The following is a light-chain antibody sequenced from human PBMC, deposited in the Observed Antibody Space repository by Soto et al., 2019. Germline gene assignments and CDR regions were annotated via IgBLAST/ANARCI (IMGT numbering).Light chain of an antibody. J-gene: IGKJ2*01. Sequence: EIVLTQSPGTLSLSPGERATLSCRASQSVSSSYLAWYQQKPGQAPRLLMYGASSRATGIPDRFSGSGSGTDFTLTISRLEPEVSAVYYCQQYGSSPLTFGQGTNLEIK. V-gene: IGKV3-20*01. CDR1: QSVSSSY. CDR2: GAS. CDR3: QQYGSSPLT.